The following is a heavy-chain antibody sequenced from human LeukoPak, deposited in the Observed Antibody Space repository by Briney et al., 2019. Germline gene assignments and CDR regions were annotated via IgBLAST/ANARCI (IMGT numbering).Heavy chain of an antibody. J-gene: IGHJ4*02. Sequence: GGSLRLSCAASGFTFSSYSMNWVRQAPGKGLEWVSYISSSSTIYYADSVKGRFTISRDNAKNSLYLQMNSLRDEDTAVYYCARSVGMVQGGQFDYWGQGTLVTVSS. V-gene: IGHV3-48*02. D-gene: IGHD3-10*01. CDR1: GFTFSSYS. CDR3: ARSVGMVQGGQFDY. CDR2: ISSSSTI.